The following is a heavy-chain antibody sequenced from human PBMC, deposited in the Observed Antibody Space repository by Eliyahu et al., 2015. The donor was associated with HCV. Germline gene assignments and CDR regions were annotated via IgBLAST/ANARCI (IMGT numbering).Heavy chain of an antibody. D-gene: IGHD3-22*01. V-gene: IGHV3-72*01. CDR3: ASVYYYDSRIRMGDDAFDI. CDR2: TRNKANSYTT. Sequence: EVQLVESGGGLVQXGGSLXLSCAASGFXFSDXYMDWXRQAPGKGLEWVGRTRNKANSYTTEXAAXVKGRFTISRDDSKNSLYLQMNSLKTEDTAVYYCASVYYYDSRIRMGDDAFDIWGQGTXVTVSS. CDR1: GFXFSDXY. J-gene: IGHJ3*02.